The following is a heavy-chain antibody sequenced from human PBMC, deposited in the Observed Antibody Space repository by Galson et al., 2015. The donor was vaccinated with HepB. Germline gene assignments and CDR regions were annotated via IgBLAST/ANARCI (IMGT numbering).Heavy chain of an antibody. D-gene: IGHD3-22*01. CDR3: ARDTGYYDSSGYYLGYFDL. J-gene: IGHJ2*01. V-gene: IGHV4-59*01. Sequence: ETLSLTCTVSGGSISSYYWSWIRQPPGKGLEWIGYIYYSGSTNYNPSLKSRVTISVDTSKNQFSLKLSSVTAADTAVYYCARDTGYYDSSGYYLGYFDLWGRGTLVTVSS. CDR1: GGSISSYY. CDR2: IYYSGST.